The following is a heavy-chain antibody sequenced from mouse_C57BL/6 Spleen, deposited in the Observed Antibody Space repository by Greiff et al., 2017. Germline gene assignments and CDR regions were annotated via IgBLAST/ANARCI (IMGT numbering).Heavy chain of an antibody. D-gene: IGHD1-1*01. CDR1: GYAFSSYW. V-gene: IGHV1-80*01. CDR2: IYPGDGDT. CDR3: ARSRDCGSSYPGLAY. J-gene: IGHJ3*01. Sequence: LKESGASVKISCKASGYAFSSYWMNWVKQRPGKGLEWIGQIYPGDGDTNYNGKFKGKATLLADKSSSTAYLQLSSTTSEHTAVSFCARSRDCGSSYPGLAYWGKGTKVTVSA.